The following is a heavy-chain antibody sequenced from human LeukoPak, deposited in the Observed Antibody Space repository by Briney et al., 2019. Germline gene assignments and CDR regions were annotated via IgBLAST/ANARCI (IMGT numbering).Heavy chain of an antibody. D-gene: IGHD1-26*01. CDR1: GGSMSTYF. V-gene: IGHV4-59*01. J-gene: IGHJ4*02. CDR2: IYDSGRT. Sequence: SETLSLTCTVSGGSMSTYFWSWIRQPPGKGLEWIGYIYDSGRTNYNPSLKSRVTISVDTSKNQFSMKLSSVTAADTAVYYCARDLVGTYWGQGTLVTVS. CDR3: ARDLVGTY.